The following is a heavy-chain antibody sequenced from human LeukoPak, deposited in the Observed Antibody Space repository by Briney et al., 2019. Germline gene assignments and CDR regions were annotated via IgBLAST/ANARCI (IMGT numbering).Heavy chain of an antibody. Sequence: PSETLSLTCTVSGGSISSSSYYWGWIRQPPGKGLEWIGSIYYSGSTYYNPSLKSRVTISVDTSKNQFSLKLSSVTAADTAVYYCARVWFGETGAAFDIWGQGTMVTVSS. V-gene: IGHV4-39*07. J-gene: IGHJ3*02. CDR3: ARVWFGETGAAFDI. CDR1: GGSISSSSYY. CDR2: IYYSGST. D-gene: IGHD3-10*01.